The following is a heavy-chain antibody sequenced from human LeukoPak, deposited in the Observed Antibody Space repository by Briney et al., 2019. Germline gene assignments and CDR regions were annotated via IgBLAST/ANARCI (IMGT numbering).Heavy chain of an antibody. D-gene: IGHD3-3*01. J-gene: IGHJ6*03. CDR1: GFTFTTHT. CDR3: ARAGGATFGDIIGRYYYLDV. Sequence: GGSLRLSCAASGFTFTTHTMNWVRQAPGKGLEWVAGVSSSSKHIYYADFAKGRFTVSRDNAKNSVFLEMSSLRGDDTAVYYCARAGGATFGDIIGRYYYLDVWGKGTTVTVS. V-gene: IGHV3-21*01. CDR2: VSSSSKHI.